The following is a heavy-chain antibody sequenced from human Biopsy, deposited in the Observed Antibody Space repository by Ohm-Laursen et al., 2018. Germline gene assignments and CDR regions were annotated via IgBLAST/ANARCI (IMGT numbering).Heavy chain of an antibody. D-gene: IGHD2-15*01. CDR1: GFTFSSYA. CDR2: ISGNSDII. J-gene: IGHJ3*02. Sequence: GSLRLSCTAFGFTFSSYAMTWFRQAPGKGLEWVSTISGNSDIIYDTDSVKGRFTISRDNSKNTLYLQMNSLRADDTAVYYCAKGQVVVGAFDIWGQGTVVTVSS. V-gene: IGHV3-23*01. CDR3: AKGQVVVGAFDI.